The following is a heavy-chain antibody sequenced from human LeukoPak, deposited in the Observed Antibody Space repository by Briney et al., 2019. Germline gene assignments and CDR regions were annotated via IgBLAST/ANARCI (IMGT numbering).Heavy chain of an antibody. V-gene: IGHV4-4*02. J-gene: IGHJ5*01. CDR3: ARNFDS. Sequence: PSETLSLTCAVSGVSMSNTSRGSWVRQPPGKGLEWIGEISPGWSTNYNPSLKPRVTLSVDKSKNQLSLKLNSVTSADPAVYYCARNFDSWGQRPLVSVSS. CDR1: GVSMSNTSR. CDR2: ISPGWST.